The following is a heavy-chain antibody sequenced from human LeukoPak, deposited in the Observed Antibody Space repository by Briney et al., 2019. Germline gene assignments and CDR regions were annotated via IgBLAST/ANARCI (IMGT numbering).Heavy chain of an antibody. D-gene: IGHD2/OR15-2a*01. CDR1: GFAFSSYE. Sequence: GGSLRLSCAASGFAFSSYEMNWVRQTPGKGLEWVSYISSSGKNIYFADSVKGRFTISRDNAKNSLFLQMNSLRAEDTAVYYCARVTYAVPDYWGQGTLVAVSS. CDR2: ISSSGKNI. CDR3: ARVTYAVPDY. J-gene: IGHJ4*02. V-gene: IGHV3-48*03.